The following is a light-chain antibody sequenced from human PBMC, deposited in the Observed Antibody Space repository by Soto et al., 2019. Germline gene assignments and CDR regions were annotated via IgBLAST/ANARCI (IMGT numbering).Light chain of an antibody. J-gene: IGKJ1*01. V-gene: IGKV3-11*01. CDR3: QQRSNWWT. CDR2: DAS. CDR1: QSVSSY. Sequence: EIVLTQSPATLSLSPGERATLSCRASQSVSSYLAWYQQKPGQAPRLLIYDASNRATGIPARFSGRGSGTDFTLTISSLEPEDFAVYYCQQRSNWWTFGQGTKAEIK.